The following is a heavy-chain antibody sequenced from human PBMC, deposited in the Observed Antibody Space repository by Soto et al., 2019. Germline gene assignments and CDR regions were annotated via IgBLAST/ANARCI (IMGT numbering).Heavy chain of an antibody. CDR3: ARMAVVVVANNWFGP. J-gene: IGHJ5*02. Sequence: PGGSLRLSCAASGFTFSSYSMNWVRQAPGKGLEWVSYISSSSSTIYYADSVKGRFTISRDNAKNSLYLQMNSLRAEDTAVYYCARMAVVVVANNWFGPWGQGTLVTVSS. CDR2: ISSSSSTI. CDR1: GFTFSSYS. V-gene: IGHV3-48*01. D-gene: IGHD2-15*01.